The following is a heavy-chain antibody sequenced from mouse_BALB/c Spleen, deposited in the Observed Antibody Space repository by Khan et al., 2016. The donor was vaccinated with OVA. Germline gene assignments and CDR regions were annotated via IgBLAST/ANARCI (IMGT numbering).Heavy chain of an antibody. CDR3: KDYLVVY. Sequence: QVQLQQSGAELVRPGASVTLSCKASGYTFTDYEMHWVMQTPVHGLEWIGVIDPETGGSVYNQKFKGKATLTADKSSSTAYMQLRSLTSEDSAVYYCKDYLVVYWGQGTLVTVSA. V-gene: IGHV1-15*01. CDR2: IDPETGGS. J-gene: IGHJ3*01. CDR1: GYTFTDYE. D-gene: IGHD2-13*01.